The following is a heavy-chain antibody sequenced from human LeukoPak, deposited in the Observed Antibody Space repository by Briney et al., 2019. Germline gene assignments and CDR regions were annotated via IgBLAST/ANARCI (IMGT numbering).Heavy chain of an antibody. Sequence: PGGSLRLSCAASGFTFSSYEMNSVRQAPGQGLEWISYISRSSTTIKYAESVKGRFTISRDNARRSLYLQMNSLREDDTAVYYCATGGAVDDLFQYWGQGTLVSVSS. CDR2: ISRSSTTI. CDR3: ATGGAVDDLFQY. CDR1: GFTFSSYE. V-gene: IGHV3-48*03. D-gene: IGHD3-16*01. J-gene: IGHJ1*01.